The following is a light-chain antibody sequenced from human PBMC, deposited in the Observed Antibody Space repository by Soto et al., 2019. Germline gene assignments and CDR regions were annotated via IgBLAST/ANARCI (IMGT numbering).Light chain of an antibody. CDR2: GAS. J-gene: IGKJ5*01. CDR1: QSGSSSY. CDR3: QQYSSSPRT. V-gene: IGKV3-20*01. Sequence: EIVLTQSPGTLSLSPGEGATLSCRASQSGSSSYLAWYQLKPGQAPRLLIYGASSRATVIPDRFSGSGSGTDFSLTISRLEPEDFAVYHCQQYSSSPRTFGQGTRLEIK.